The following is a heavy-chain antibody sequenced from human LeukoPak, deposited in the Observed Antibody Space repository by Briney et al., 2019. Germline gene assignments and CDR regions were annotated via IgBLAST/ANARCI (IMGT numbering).Heavy chain of an antibody. CDR2: IYFTGST. CDR1: GGSISSYY. V-gene: IGHV4-59*12. D-gene: IGHD2-8*01. J-gene: IGHJ5*02. CDR3: ARRYCTDGVCYLVS. Sequence: SETLSLTCTVSGGSISSYYWSWIRQPPGKGLEWIGYIYFTGSTNYNPSLKSRVTMSVDTSNNQFSLKLSSVTAADTAVYYCARRYCTDGVCYLVSWCQGTLVTVSS.